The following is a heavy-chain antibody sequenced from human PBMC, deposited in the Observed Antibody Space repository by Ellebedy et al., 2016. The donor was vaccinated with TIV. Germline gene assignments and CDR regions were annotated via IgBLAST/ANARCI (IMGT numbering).Heavy chain of an antibody. J-gene: IGHJ5*02. V-gene: IGHV1-46*01. CDR3: AREVTHYDSSSDP. CDR2: INPSGGST. Sequence: ASVKVSCXASGYTFTSYYMHWVRQAPGQGLEWMGIINPSGGSTSYAQKFQGRVTMTRDTSTSTVYMELSSLRSEDTAVYYCAREVTHYDSSSDPWGQGTLVTVSS. CDR1: GYTFTSYY. D-gene: IGHD3-22*01.